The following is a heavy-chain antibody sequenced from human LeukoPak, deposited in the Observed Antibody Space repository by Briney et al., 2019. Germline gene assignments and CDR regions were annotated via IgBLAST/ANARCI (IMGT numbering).Heavy chain of an antibody. Sequence: SVKVSCKASEYSFVSYYIHWVRQAPGEGLEWVGLIHPNDGIRNYAQKFQDRVTMTVDRSTTTFYMELSSLTSEDMAVYYCTRDRPHNWFDPWGQGTLVTVSP. CDR1: EYSFVSYY. J-gene: IGHJ5*02. CDR2: IHPNDGIR. CDR3: TRDRPHNWFDP. V-gene: IGHV1-46*01.